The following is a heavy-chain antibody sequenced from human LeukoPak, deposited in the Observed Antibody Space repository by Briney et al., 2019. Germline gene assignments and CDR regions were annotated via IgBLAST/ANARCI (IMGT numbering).Heavy chain of an antibody. CDR2: IYSGGTT. D-gene: IGHD3-22*01. CDR3: ARDGYDSNGYSGY. Sequence: GGSLRLSCAASGFTVSSNYMTWVRQPQGKGLEWVSVIYSGGTTYYADSVKGRFTISRDNSKNTLYLQMNSLRAEDTAVYYCARDGYDSNGYSGYWGQGTLVTVSS. CDR1: GFTVSSNY. V-gene: IGHV3-53*01. J-gene: IGHJ4*02.